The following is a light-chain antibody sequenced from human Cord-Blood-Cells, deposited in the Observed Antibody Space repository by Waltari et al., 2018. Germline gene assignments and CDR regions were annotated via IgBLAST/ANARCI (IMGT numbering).Light chain of an antibody. V-gene: IGKV1-39*01. Sequence: DIKMTQSTSSLSASVGDRVTITCRASQSISSYLNWYQQKPGKAPKLLIYAASSLQSGVPSRCSGSGSGTDFTLTISSLQPEDFATYYCQQSYSTPLTFGGGTKVEIK. J-gene: IGKJ4*01. CDR3: QQSYSTPLT. CDR1: QSISSY. CDR2: AAS.